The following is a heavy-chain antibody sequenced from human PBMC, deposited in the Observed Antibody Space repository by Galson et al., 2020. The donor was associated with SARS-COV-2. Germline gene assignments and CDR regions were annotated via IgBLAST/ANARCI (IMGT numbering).Heavy chain of an antibody. CDR1: GFTFDNYA. J-gene: IGHJ4*02. CDR2: IINSGLDT. V-gene: IGHV3-23*01. CDR3: AKAPLTACGGARCYPFDY. Sequence: GGSLRLSCSASGFTFDNYAMNWVRQVPGKGLEWVSSIINSGLDTYYAPSVKDRFTISRDNSQNMVYLQMNNLRAEDTALYYCAKAPLTACGGARCYPFDYWGRGTLVIVSS. D-gene: IGHD2-15*01.